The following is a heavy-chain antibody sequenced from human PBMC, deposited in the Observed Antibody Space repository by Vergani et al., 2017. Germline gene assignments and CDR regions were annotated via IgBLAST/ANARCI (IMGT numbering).Heavy chain of an antibody. V-gene: IGHV3-30*03. CDR2: ISYDGNKK. J-gene: IGHJ6*03. CDR1: GFPFSDYG. CDR3: ARDFLTRVTTLDYYYMGV. Sequence: VPLVESGGGEVQPGRSLRLSCSAAGFPFSDYGVHWVSQAPGKGLEWVSVISYDGNKKNYADSVKGRFTISRDNSKNTLYLEMNALRAEDTAVYYCARDFLTRVTTLDYYYMGVWGKGTTVTVSS. D-gene: IGHD1-1*01.